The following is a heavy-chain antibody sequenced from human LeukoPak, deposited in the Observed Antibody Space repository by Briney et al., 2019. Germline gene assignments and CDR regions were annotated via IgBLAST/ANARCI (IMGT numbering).Heavy chain of an antibody. D-gene: IGHD4-17*01. V-gene: IGHV3-53*01. CDR2: MFPDGRT. Sequence: GGSLRLSCAVSGFSVNDNYMSWVRQAPGKGLEWVSVMFPDGRTYYADSVKGRFTISRDLARNTLLLQMHSLRADDTAVHYCARTNPVYGDYDYWGQGTLVTVSS. CDR3: ARTNPVYGDYDY. J-gene: IGHJ4*02. CDR1: GFSVNDNY.